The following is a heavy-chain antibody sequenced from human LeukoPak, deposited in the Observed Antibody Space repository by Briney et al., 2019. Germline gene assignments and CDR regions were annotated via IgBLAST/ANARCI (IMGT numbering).Heavy chain of an antibody. D-gene: IGHD3-16*02. CDR3: ARADYDYVWGSYRQYYFDS. CDR1: GFIFSSYW. Sequence: GGSLRLSCAASGFIFSSYWMHWVRHAPGKGLAWVSRINTDGSSTSYADSVKGRFTISRDNAKNSLYLQMNSLRAEDTAVYYCARADYDYVWGSYRQYYFDSWGQGTLVTVSS. CDR2: INTDGSST. V-gene: IGHV3-74*01. J-gene: IGHJ4*02.